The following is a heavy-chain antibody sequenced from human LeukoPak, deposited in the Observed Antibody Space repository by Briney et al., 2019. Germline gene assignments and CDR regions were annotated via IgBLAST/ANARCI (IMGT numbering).Heavy chain of an antibody. CDR2: IKSKTDGGTT. D-gene: IGHD5-18*01. J-gene: IGHJ5*02. CDR1: GFTFSNAW. Sequence: GGSLRLSCAASGFTFSNAWMSWVRQAPGKGLEWVGRIKSKTDGGTTDYAAPVKGRFTISRDDSKNTLYLQMNSLKTEDTAVYYCTTDRGYSYGYGFDPWGQGTLVTVSS. CDR3: TTDRGYSYGYGFDP. V-gene: IGHV3-15*01.